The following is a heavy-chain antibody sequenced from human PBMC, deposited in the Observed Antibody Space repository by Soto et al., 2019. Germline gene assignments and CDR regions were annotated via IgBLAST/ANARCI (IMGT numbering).Heavy chain of an antibody. CDR1: GGSIDDINSY. J-gene: IGHJ4*02. CDR2: IHNTGNT. D-gene: IGHD3-16*02. V-gene: IGHV4-30-4*01. Sequence: QVQLQESGPGLVMPSQTLSLTCAVSGGSIDDINSYWTWIRQSPGRSPEWIGYIHNTGNTCYSPALKRRLAISIDRSKSQVSLKLSAVTAADTAFYYCARSTYGEGYPHFFADWGQGTLVTVSS. CDR3: ARSTYGEGYPHFFAD.